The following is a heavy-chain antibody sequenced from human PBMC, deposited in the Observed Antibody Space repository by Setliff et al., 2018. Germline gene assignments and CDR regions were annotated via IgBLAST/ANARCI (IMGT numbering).Heavy chain of an antibody. V-gene: IGHV1-18*01. CDR2: INAYNGKT. CDR1: AKTFTAYY. J-gene: IGHJ4*02. CDR3: LRLVRYCTKIACQATSGDEV. Sequence: ASVKVSCKASAKTFTAYYVHWVRQAPGQGLEWMGWINAYNGKTYFAQKFQDRITLTTDTSTNTGYLELRGLRSDDTAVYYCLRLVRYCTKIACQATSGDEVWGLGTLVTVSS. D-gene: IGHD2-8*01.